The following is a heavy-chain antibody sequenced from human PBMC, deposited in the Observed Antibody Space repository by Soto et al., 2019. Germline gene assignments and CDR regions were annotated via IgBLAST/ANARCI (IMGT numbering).Heavy chain of an antibody. Sequence: RGSLRLSCAASGFTFSGYYIHSFRHSPFKWLEWVGVISYDGSTEYYADSVKGRFTISRDNSANRLFLQMNSLRPEDTAVYYCTKDDGYNDSTYYHYFGMDVWGQGTTVTVSS. V-gene: IGHV3-30*18. CDR3: TKDDGYNDSTYYHYFGMDV. CDR2: ISYDGSTE. D-gene: IGHD5-12*01. CDR1: GFTFSGYY. J-gene: IGHJ6*02.